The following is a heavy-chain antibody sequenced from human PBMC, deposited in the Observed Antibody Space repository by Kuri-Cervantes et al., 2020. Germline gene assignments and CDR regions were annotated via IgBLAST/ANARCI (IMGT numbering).Heavy chain of an antibody. D-gene: IGHD1-26*01. V-gene: IGHV1-3*02. J-gene: IGHJ6*02. Sequence: ASVKVSCKASGYTFTSYAMHWVRQAPGQRLEWMGWSNAGNGNTKYSQEFQGRVTITRDTSASTAYMELSSLRSEDTAVYYCARDPYRGSYYYYYGMDVWGQGTTVTVSS. CDR1: GYTFTSYA. CDR2: SNAGNGNT. CDR3: ARDPYRGSYYYYYGMDV.